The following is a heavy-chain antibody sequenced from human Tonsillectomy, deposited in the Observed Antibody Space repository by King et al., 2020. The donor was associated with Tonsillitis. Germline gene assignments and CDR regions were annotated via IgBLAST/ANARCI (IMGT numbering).Heavy chain of an antibody. D-gene: IGHD5-12*01. Sequence: VQLVESGGGLVQPGGSLRLSCAASGFTFSDYDFHWVRQAPGKGLEWVSAIGTAGDTYYAGSVKGRFTISTEDDKNSLYLQMTSLGAGDTAVYYCARGHYSSFLEVWGKGTTVTVSS. J-gene: IGHJ6*04. V-gene: IGHV3-13*01. CDR3: ARGHYSSFLEV. CDR2: IGTAGDT. CDR1: GFTFSDYD.